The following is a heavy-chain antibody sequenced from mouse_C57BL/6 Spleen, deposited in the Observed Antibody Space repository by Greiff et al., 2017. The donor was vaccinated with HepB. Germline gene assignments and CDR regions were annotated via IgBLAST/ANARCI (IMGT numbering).Heavy chain of an antibody. CDR1: GYAFSSSW. Sequence: VKLQESGPELVKPGASVKISCKASGYAFSSSWMNWVKQRPGKGLEWIGRIYPGDGDTNYNGKFKGKATLTADKSSSTAYMQLSSLTSEDSAVYFCAFITTVEGDYWGQGTTLTVSS. D-gene: IGHD1-1*01. CDR3: AFITTVEGDY. V-gene: IGHV1-82*01. CDR2: IYPGDGDT. J-gene: IGHJ2*01.